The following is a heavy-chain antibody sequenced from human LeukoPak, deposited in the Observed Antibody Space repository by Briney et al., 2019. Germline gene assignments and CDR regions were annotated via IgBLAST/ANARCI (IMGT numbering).Heavy chain of an antibody. CDR1: EYTFTGYF. CDR2: INPNSGGT. Sequence: GASVKVSCKASEYTFTGYFFHWVRQAPGQGPEWMGWINPNSGGTKYSQKFRGRVTMTRDTSITTAYMELSRLRSDDTAVYYCAIDATGGACAFDIWGQGTMVTVSS. V-gene: IGHV1-2*02. CDR3: AIDATGGACAFDI. D-gene: IGHD4-17*01. J-gene: IGHJ3*02.